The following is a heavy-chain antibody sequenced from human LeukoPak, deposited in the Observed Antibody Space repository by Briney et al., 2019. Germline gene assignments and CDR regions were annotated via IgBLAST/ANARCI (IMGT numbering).Heavy chain of an antibody. J-gene: IGHJ1*01. CDR3: ARGYYDSSDFEYLQH. Sequence: ASVKVSCKTSRGTFSSYAITWVRQAPGQGLEWMGGIIPIFGTPNYAQKFQGRVTITADESTSTAYMELSSLRSEDTAVYYCARGYYDSSDFEYLQHWGQGTLVTVSS. D-gene: IGHD3-22*01. V-gene: IGHV1-69*13. CDR1: RGTFSSYA. CDR2: IIPIFGTP.